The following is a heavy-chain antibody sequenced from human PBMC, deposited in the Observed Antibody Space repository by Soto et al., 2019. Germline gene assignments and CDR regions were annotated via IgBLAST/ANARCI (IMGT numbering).Heavy chain of an antibody. D-gene: IGHD3-10*01. V-gene: IGHV4-30-4*01. J-gene: IGHJ3*02. CDR3: ARGEVRGTFDI. CDR2: IHNSGST. Sequence: PSETLSLTCTVSGGSMNSHDYYWSWIRQPPGKGLEWIGYIHNSGSTYYNPSLKSRLTISSDMSKNQFSLRLNSVTAADTALYFSARGEVRGTFDIWGQGTKVT. CDR1: GGSMNSHDYY.